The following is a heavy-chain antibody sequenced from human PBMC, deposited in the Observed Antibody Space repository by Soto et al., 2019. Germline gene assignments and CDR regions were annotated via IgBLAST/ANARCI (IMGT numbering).Heavy chain of an antibody. J-gene: IGHJ4*02. CDR1: GYTFTSYA. V-gene: IGHV1-3*01. CDR3: ARDLGGWPDY. CDR2: INAGNGNT. D-gene: IGHD6-19*01. Sequence: ASVKVSCKASGYTFTSYAIHWVRQAPGQRLEWMGWINAGNGNTKYSQKFQDRVTITRDTSASTAYLELSSLRSEDTAVYYCARDLGGWPDYWGQGTLVTVSS.